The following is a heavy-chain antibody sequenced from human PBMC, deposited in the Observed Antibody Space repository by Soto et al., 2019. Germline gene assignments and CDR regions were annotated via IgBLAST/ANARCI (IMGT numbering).Heavy chain of an antibody. J-gene: IGHJ2*01. CDR1: GFTFSSYG. CDR3: XXXXXXXXFDX. Sequence: QVQLVESGGGVVQPGRSLRLSCAASGFTFSSYGMHWVRQAPGKGLEWVAVISYDGSNKYYADSVKGRFTISRDNSKNTXXLQXXXXXXXXTAXXXXXXXXXXXXFDXWGRGTLVTVSS. V-gene: IGHV3-30*03. CDR2: ISYDGSNK.